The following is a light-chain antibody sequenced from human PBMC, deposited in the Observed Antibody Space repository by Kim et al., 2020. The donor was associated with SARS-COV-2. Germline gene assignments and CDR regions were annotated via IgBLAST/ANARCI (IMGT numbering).Light chain of an antibody. J-gene: IGLJ3*02. CDR1: SLRNYH. CDR3: NSRDTSGSLWV. Sequence: SSELTQDPAVSVALGQTVRITCQGNSLRNYHASWYQQRPGQAPVLVIYNKDNRPSGIPDRFSGSSSVDTASLTITGARAEDEADYYCNSRDTSGSLWVFG. V-gene: IGLV3-19*01. CDR2: NKD.